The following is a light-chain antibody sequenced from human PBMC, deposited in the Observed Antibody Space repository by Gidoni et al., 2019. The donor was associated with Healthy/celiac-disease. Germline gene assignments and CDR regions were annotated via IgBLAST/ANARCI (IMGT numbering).Light chain of an antibody. J-gene: IGKJ5*01. V-gene: IGKV1-39*01. CDR2: AAS. CDR3: QQSYSTPIT. Sequence: DIQMTQSPSYLSASVGDRVTINCRASQSISSYLNWYQQKPGKAPKLLIYAASSLQSGVPSRFSGSGSGTDFTLTISSLQPEDFATYYCQQSYSTPITFGQGTRLEIK. CDR1: QSISSY.